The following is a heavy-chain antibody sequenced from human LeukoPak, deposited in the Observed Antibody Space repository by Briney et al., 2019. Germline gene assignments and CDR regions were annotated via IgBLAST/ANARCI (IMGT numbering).Heavy chain of an antibody. CDR3: ARVIFGVARIDY. Sequence: SETLSLTCTVSGGSISSSSYYWGWIRQPPGKGLEWIGSIYYSGSTYYNPSLKSRVTISVGTSKNQFSLKLSSVTAADTAVYYCARVIFGVARIDYWGQGTLVTVSS. CDR1: GGSISSSSYY. V-gene: IGHV4-39*07. J-gene: IGHJ4*02. CDR2: IYYSGST. D-gene: IGHD3-3*02.